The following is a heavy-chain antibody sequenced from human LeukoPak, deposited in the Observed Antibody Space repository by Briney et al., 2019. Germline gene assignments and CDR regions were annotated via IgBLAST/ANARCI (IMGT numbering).Heavy chain of an antibody. D-gene: IGHD2-21*02. CDR1: GFTFNRCW. J-gene: IGHJ1*01. Sequence: PGGSLRLSCTASGFTFNRCWMNWVRQAPGKGLEWVAHINPDGRDTYYVDSVKGRFTISRDNAENSMYLQMNSLRVEDTAVYYCTSWGDTTAEYFQRWGQGTLVTVSS. V-gene: IGHV3-7*01. CDR2: INPDGRDT. CDR3: TSWGDTTAEYFQR.